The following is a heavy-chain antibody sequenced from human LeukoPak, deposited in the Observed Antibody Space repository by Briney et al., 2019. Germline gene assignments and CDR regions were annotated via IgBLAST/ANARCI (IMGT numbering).Heavy chain of an antibody. V-gene: IGHV4-34*01. CDR2: INHSGST. CDR1: GGSFSGYY. Sequence: SETLSLTCAVYGGSFSGYYWSWIRQPPGKGLEWIGEINHSGSTNYNPSLKSRVTISVDTSKNQFSLKLSSVTAADTAVYYCARGPGYSSSWADYWGQGTLVTVSS. J-gene: IGHJ4*02. D-gene: IGHD6-13*01. CDR3: ARGPGYSSSWADY.